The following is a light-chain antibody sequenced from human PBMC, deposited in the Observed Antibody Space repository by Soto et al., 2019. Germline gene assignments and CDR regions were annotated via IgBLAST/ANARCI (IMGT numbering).Light chain of an antibody. Sequence: DIQMTQSPSTLSASVGDRVTITCRASQSISNYLNWYQQKPGKAPKLLIYAASTLQSGVPSRFSGSGSGTDFTLTISSLQPEDFATYYCQQLESYPSTFGGGTKVDIK. CDR1: QSISNY. J-gene: IGKJ4*01. CDR3: QQLESYPST. V-gene: IGKV1-39*01. CDR2: AAS.